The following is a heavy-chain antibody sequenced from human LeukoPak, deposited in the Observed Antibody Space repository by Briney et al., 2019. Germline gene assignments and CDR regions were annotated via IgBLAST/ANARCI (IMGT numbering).Heavy chain of an antibody. Sequence: ASVTVSCTASGYTFTSYGISWVRQAPGQGLEWMGGIIPIFGTANYAQKFQGRVTITADESTSTAYMELSSLRSEDTAVYYCARDQRWLQLGRELDYWGQGTLVTVSS. CDR3: ARDQRWLQLGRELDY. CDR1: GYTFTSYG. D-gene: IGHD5-24*01. CDR2: IIPIFGTA. V-gene: IGHV1-69*13. J-gene: IGHJ4*02.